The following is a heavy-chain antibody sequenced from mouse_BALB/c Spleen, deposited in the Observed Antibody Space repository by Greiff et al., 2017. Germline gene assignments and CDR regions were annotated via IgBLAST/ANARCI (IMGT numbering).Heavy chain of an antibody. CDR1: GYSFTGYY. D-gene: IGHD1-1*01. CDR2: INPYNGAT. CDR3: ARAVYYYGSSRYWYFDV. Sequence: VQLQQSGPELVKPGASVKISCKASGYSFTGYYMHWVKQSHVKSLEWIGRINPYNGATSYNQNFKDKASLTVDKSSSTAYMELHSLTSEDSAVYYCARAVYYYGSSRYWYFDVWGAGTTVTVSS. V-gene: IGHV1-31*01. J-gene: IGHJ1*01.